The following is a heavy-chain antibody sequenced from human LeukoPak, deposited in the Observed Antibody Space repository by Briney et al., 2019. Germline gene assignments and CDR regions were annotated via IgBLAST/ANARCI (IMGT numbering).Heavy chain of an antibody. J-gene: IGHJ4*02. CDR1: GRSVGMYY. D-gene: IGHD6-13*01. V-gene: IGHV4-4*07. CDR3: ARGRGSSWYYFDS. Sequence: LSLAWPLAGRSVGMYYWGWVRQPAGKGLEWIGRIYVVGNTNYNPSIKGRVTMTVDTSKNQFTLNLSSVTAEDTAVYCCARGRGSSWYYFDSWGQGTLVTVSS. CDR2: IYVVGNT.